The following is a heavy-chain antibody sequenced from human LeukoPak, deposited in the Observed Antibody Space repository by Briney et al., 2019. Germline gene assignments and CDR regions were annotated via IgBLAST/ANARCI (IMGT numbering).Heavy chain of an antibody. CDR2: IYYSGST. CDR3: ARLHYTSIAARADY. J-gene: IGHJ4*02. V-gene: IGHV4-39*01. Sequence: SETLSLTCTVSGGSISSSSYSWGWIRQPPGKGLEWIGSIYYSGSTYYNPSLKSRVTISVDTSKNQFSLKLSSVTAADTAVYYCARLHYTSIAARADYWGQGTLVTVSS. D-gene: IGHD6-6*01. CDR1: GGSISSSSYS.